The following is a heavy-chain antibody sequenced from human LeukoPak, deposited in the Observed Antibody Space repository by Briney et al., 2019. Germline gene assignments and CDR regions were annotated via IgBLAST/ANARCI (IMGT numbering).Heavy chain of an antibody. CDR3: ARDMDV. Sequence: PSETLSLTCTVSRGSISSYSWSWIRQPPGKGLEWIGSIYYSGSTYYNPSLKSRVTISVDTSKNQFSLKLSSVTAADTAVYYCARDMDVWGQGTTVTVSS. CDR2: IYYSGST. V-gene: IGHV4-39*02. CDR1: RGSISSYS. J-gene: IGHJ6*02.